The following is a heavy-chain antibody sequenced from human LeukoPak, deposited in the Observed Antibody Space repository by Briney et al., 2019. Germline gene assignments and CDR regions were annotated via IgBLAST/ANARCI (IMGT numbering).Heavy chain of an antibody. CDR2: ISSSSSYI. V-gene: IGHV3-21*01. CDR3: ARARGHYYDSSGYYYVFDY. D-gene: IGHD3-22*01. Sequence: GGSLRLSCAASGFTFSSYSMNWVRQAPGKGLEWVSSISSSSSYIYYADSVKGRFTISRDNAKNSLYLQMDSLRAEDTAVYYCARARGHYYDSSGYYYVFDYWGQGTLVTVSS. CDR1: GFTFSSYS. J-gene: IGHJ4*02.